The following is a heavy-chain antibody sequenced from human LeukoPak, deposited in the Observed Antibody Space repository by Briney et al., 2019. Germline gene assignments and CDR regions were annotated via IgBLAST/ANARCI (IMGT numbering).Heavy chain of an antibody. CDR2: ITTDETT. J-gene: IGHJ4*02. Sequence: GGSLRLSCAASGFPFSVAWMHWFRQVPGKGLMWVSRITTDETTTYADSVRGRFSISRDNAKDSLYLQMNSLRAEDTAVYYCARVVAGSVCDYWGQGTLVTVSS. V-gene: IGHV3-74*01. D-gene: IGHD6-19*01. CDR1: GFPFSVAW. CDR3: ARVVAGSVCDY.